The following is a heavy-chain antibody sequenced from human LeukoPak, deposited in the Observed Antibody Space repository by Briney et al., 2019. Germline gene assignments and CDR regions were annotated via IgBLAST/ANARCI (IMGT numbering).Heavy chain of an antibody. D-gene: IGHD1-1*01. J-gene: IGHJ3*02. V-gene: IGHV4-34*01. Sequence: PSETLSLTCAVHGGSFSGYYWSWIRQPPGKGLEWIGEINHSGSTNYNPSLKSRVTISVDKSKNQFSLKLSSVTAADTAVYYCARALGLEDAFDIWGQGTMVTVSS. CDR2: INHSGST. CDR1: GGSFSGYY. CDR3: ARALGLEDAFDI.